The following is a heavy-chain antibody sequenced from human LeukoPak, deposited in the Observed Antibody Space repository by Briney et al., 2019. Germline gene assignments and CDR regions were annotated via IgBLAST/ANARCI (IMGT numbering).Heavy chain of an antibody. CDR3: AKEYYYGSGSYYGGYYYYGMDV. D-gene: IGHD3-10*01. J-gene: IGHJ6*02. Sequence: LAGGSLRLSCAASGFTFSSYGMHWVRQAPGKGLEWVAVISYDGSNKYYADSVKGRFTISRDNSKNTLYLQMNSLRAEDTAVYYCAKEYYYGSGSYYGGYYYYGMDVWGQGTTVTVSS. CDR2: ISYDGSNK. CDR1: GFTFSSYG. V-gene: IGHV3-30*18.